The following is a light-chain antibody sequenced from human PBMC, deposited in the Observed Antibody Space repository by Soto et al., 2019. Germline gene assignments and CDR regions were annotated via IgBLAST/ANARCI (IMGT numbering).Light chain of an antibody. CDR2: DNN. Sequence: QSVLTQSPSVSAAPGQKVTISCSGSSSNIGNNYVSWYQQLPGTAPKLLIYDNNKRPSGIPDRFSGSKSGTSGTLDITGLQTGDEDDYYCATWDGRLPGEVFGGGTKLTVL. V-gene: IGLV1-51*01. CDR1: SSNIGNNY. CDR3: ATWDGRLPGEV. J-gene: IGLJ2*01.